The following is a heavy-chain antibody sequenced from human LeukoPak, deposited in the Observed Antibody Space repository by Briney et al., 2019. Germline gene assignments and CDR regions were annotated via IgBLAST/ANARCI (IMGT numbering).Heavy chain of an antibody. CDR1: GFTFTSYG. Sequence: GASVKVSCKASGFTFTSYGFSWLRQAPGQGLEWMGWISTHNDNTNYAQKFQGRVTMTTDTSTSTAYMELRTLRSDDTAVYYCAREFRYFDFTFDPWGQGTLVTVSS. CDR3: AREFRYFDFTFDP. J-gene: IGHJ5*02. CDR2: ISTHNDNT. V-gene: IGHV1-18*01. D-gene: IGHD3-9*01.